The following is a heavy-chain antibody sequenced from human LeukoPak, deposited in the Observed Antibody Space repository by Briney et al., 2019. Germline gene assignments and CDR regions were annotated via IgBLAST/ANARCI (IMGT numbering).Heavy chain of an antibody. D-gene: IGHD1-26*01. CDR1: GFTFSSYW. J-gene: IGHJ4*02. Sequence: GGSLRLSCAASGFTFSSYWVHWVRQAPGKGLVWVSRINSDGSSTMYAGSVKGRFTISRDKPKNTLYLQMNRLRAEDTAVYYCARDGSGRYTYFDYWGQGTLVTVSS. CDR3: ARDGSGRYTYFDY. V-gene: IGHV3-74*03. CDR2: INSDGSST.